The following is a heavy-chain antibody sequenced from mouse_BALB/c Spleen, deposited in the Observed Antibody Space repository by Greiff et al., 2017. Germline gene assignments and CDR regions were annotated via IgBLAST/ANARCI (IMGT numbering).Heavy chain of an antibody. J-gene: IGHJ4*01. CDR3: ASGLLRYGAMDY. Sequence: VHVKQSGAELVKPGASVKLSCTASGFNIKDTYMHWVKQRPEQGLEWIGRIDPANGNTKYDPKFQGKATITADTSSNTAYLQLSSLTSEDTAVYYCASGLLRYGAMDYWGQGTSVTVSS. V-gene: IGHV14-3*02. CDR1: GFNIKDTY. CDR2: IDPANGNT. D-gene: IGHD1-1*01.